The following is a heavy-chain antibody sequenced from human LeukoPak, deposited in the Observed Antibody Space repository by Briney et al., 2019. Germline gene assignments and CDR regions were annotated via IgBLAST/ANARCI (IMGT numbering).Heavy chain of an antibody. CDR1: GYIFTSYD. Sequence: ASVKVTCKGCGYIFTSYDINWLRPPTGQGLEWMGWMNRNSDNTGYAKEFQGRVTMTRNTSISTANMELSSLRSEDTAVDYCARVDYYDSRVFFWGQGTLVTVSS. V-gene: IGHV1-8*01. CDR3: ARVDYYDSRVFF. D-gene: IGHD3-22*01. J-gene: IGHJ4*02. CDR2: MNRNSDNT.